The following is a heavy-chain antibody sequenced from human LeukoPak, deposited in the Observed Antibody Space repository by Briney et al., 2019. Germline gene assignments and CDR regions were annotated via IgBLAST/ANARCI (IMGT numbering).Heavy chain of an antibody. CDR1: GYTFTSYG. D-gene: IGHD6-19*01. J-gene: IGHJ4*02. CDR2: IYPGDSDT. V-gene: IGHV5-51*01. Sequence: KVSCKASGYTFTSYGISWVRQAPGQGLEWMGIIYPGDSDTRHSPSFQGQVTISADKSISTAYLQWSSLKASDTAMYYCARPGLYSSGWYTRDYWGQGTLVTVSS. CDR3: ARPGLYSSGWYTRDY.